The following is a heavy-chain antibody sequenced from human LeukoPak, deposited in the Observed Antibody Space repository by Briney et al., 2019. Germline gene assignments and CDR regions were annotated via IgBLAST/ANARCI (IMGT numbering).Heavy chain of an antibody. J-gene: IGHJ4*02. CDR3: ATVIAVATSPFDY. V-gene: IGHV1-24*01. CDR2: FDPEDGET. Sequence: ASVKVSCKASGYTFTSYYMHWVRQAPGKGLEWMGGFDPEDGETIYAQKFQGRVTMTEDTSTDTAYMELSSLRSEDTAVYYCATVIAVATSPFDYWAREPWSPSPQ. D-gene: IGHD6-19*01. CDR1: GYTFTSYY.